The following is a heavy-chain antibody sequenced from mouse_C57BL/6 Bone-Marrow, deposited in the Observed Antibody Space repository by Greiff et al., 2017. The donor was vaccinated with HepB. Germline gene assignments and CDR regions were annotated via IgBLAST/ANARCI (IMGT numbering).Heavy chain of an antibody. Sequence: VQLQQPGAELVKPGASVKMSCKASGYTFTSYWITWVKQRPGQGLEWIGDIYPGSGSTNYTEKFKSKATLTVDTSSSTAYMQLSSLTSEDSAVYYGASGGYPYYDMDYWGQGTSVTVSS. V-gene: IGHV1-55*01. CDR1: GYTFTSYW. CDR2: IYPGSGST. CDR3: ASGGYPYYDMDY. J-gene: IGHJ4*01. D-gene: IGHD1-1*02.